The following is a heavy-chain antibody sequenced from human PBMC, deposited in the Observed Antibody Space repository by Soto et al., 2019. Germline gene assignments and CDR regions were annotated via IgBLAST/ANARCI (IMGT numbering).Heavy chain of an antibody. V-gene: IGHV4-30-4*01. D-gene: IGHD3-22*01. J-gene: IGHJ4*02. CDR3: ASTYYYDSSGSGGVIDY. Sequence: QVQLQESGPGLVKPSQTLSLTCTVSGGSISSGDYYWSWIRQPPGKGLEWIGYIYYSGSTYYNPSLKSRVTISVDTFKNQFSLKRSSVTAADTAVYYCASTYYYDSSGSGGVIDYWGQGTLVTVSS. CDR2: IYYSGST. CDR1: GGSISSGDYY.